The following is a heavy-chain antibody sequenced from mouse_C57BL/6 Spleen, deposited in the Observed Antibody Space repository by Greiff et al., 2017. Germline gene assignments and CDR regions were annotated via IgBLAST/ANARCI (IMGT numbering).Heavy chain of an antibody. CDR1: GYTFTSYW. CDR3: ARYLYDDGGFAY. J-gene: IGHJ3*01. CDR2: IEPSDSYT. V-gene: IGHV1-69*01. Sequence: QVQLKQPGAELVMPGASVKLSCKASGYTFTSYWMHWVKQRPGQGLEWIGEIEPSDSYTNYNQKFKGKSTLTVDKSSSTAYMHLSILTSADSAVYYCARYLYDDGGFAYWGQGTLVTVSA. D-gene: IGHD2-4*01.